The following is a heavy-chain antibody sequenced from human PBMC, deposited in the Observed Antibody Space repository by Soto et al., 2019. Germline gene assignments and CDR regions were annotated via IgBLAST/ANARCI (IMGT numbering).Heavy chain of an antibody. Sequence: ASVKVSCKASGYTFTGYYMHWVRQAPGQGLEWMGWINPNSGGTNYAQKFQGRVTMTRDTSISTAYMEPSRLRSDDTAVYYCARDSRFTTMVRGVIFSAFDIWGQGTMVTVSS. D-gene: IGHD3-10*01. CDR2: INPNSGGT. J-gene: IGHJ3*02. CDR1: GYTFTGYY. V-gene: IGHV1-2*02. CDR3: ARDSRFTTMVRGVIFSAFDI.